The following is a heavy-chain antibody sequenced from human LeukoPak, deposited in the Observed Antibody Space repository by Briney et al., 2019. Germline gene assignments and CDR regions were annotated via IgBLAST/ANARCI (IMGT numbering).Heavy chain of an antibody. Sequence: KPSETLSLTCTVSGGSISSSSYYWGWIRQPPGKGLEWIGSIYYSGSTYYNPSLKSRVTISVDTSKNQFSLKLSSVTAADTAVYYCARVTGYIREDYFVYWGQGTLVTVSS. J-gene: IGHJ4*02. V-gene: IGHV4-39*07. CDR1: GGSISSSSYY. CDR2: IYYSGST. D-gene: IGHD6-13*01. CDR3: ARVTGYIREDYFVY.